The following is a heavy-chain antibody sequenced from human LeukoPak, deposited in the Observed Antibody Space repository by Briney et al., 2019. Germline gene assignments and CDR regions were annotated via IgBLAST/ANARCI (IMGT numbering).Heavy chain of an antibody. V-gene: IGHV3-21*01. CDR2: ISGRSSYI. D-gene: IGHD3-22*01. Sequence: GGSLRLYCAASGFTFSSYGMNWVRQAPGEGLEGVSAISGRSSYIYYADSVRGRFTISRANAKNSLYLQMNSLRAEDTAVYYCAGRGYWNNDSSGYYSDYWGQGTLVTVSS. CDR1: GFTFSSYG. J-gene: IGHJ4*02. CDR3: AGRGYWNNDSSGYYSDY.